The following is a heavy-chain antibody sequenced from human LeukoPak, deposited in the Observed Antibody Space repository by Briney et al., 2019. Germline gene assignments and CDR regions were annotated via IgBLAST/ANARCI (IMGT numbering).Heavy chain of an antibody. CDR2: INPNSGGT. J-gene: IGHJ3*02. D-gene: IGHD6-6*01. CDR1: GGTFSSYA. Sequence: GASVKVSCKASGGTFSSYAISWVRQAPGQGLEWMGWINPNSGGTNYAQKFQGRVTMTRDTSISTAYMELSRLRSDDTAVYYCASSSIGAFDIWGQGTMVTVSS. V-gene: IGHV1-2*02. CDR3: ASSSIGAFDI.